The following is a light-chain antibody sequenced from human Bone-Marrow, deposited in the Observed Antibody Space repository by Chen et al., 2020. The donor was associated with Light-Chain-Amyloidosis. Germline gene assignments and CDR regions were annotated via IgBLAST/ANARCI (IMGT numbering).Light chain of an antibody. CDR1: DLPTKY. CDR2: RDT. J-gene: IGLJ2*01. Sequence: SYELTQQPSVSVSPGQPARITCSGDDLPTKYAYWYQHKPGQAPVLVIHRDTERPSGISARFSGSSSGTTATLTISGVQAEDEADYHCQSADSSGTYEVIFGGGTKLTVL. CDR3: QSADSSGTYEVI. V-gene: IGLV3-25*03.